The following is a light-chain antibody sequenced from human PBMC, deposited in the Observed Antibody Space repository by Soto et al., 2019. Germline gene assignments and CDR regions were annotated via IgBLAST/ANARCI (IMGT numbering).Light chain of an antibody. CDR1: QSISSW. V-gene: IGKV1-5*01. CDR2: DAS. Sequence: DIQMTQSPSTLSASVGDIVTITWRASQSISSWLAWYQQKPGKAPKLLIYDASSLESGVPPRFSGSGSGTEFTLTISSLQPDDFATYYCQQYNSYSGTFGQGTKVDIK. J-gene: IGKJ1*01. CDR3: QQYNSYSGT.